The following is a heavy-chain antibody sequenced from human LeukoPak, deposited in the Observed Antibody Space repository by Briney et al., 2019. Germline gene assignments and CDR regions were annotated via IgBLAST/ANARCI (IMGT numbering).Heavy chain of an antibody. Sequence: SETLSLTCAVYGGSFSGYYWSWIRQPPGKGLEWIGEINHSGSTNYNPSLKSRVTISVDTSKNQFSLKLSSVTAADTAVYYCARKVTMVRGVIRYYYMDVWGKGTTVTASS. CDR2: INHSGST. CDR1: GGSFSGYY. J-gene: IGHJ6*03. CDR3: ARKVTMVRGVIRYYYMDV. D-gene: IGHD3-10*01. V-gene: IGHV4-34*01.